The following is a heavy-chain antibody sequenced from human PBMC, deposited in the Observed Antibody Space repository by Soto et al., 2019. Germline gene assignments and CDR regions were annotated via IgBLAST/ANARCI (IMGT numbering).Heavy chain of an antibody. CDR1: GFTFSSYS. J-gene: IGHJ4*02. CDR3: ARGAQYYDFWSGYGL. Sequence: EVQLVESGGGLVKPGGSLRLSCAASGFTFSSYSMNWVRQAPGKGLEWVSSISSSSSYIYYADSVKGRFTISRDNAKTSLYLQMNRLRAEDTAVYYCARGAQYYDFWSGYGLWGQRNMGTVSS. D-gene: IGHD3-3*01. V-gene: IGHV3-21*01. CDR2: ISSSSSYI.